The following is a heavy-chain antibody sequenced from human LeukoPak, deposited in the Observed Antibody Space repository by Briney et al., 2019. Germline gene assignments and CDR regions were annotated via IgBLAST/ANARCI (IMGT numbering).Heavy chain of an antibody. J-gene: IGHJ4*02. Sequence: GASVKVSCKTSGYTFTDYYIHWMRQAPGQGLEWMGWINSNSGGTSYAQKFQGRVPLTRDTPTRTAFMELNRLTSDDTAVYYCARTSIAARRADFDYWGQGTVVTVSS. D-gene: IGHD6-6*01. V-gene: IGHV1-2*02. CDR3: ARTSIAARRADFDY. CDR2: INSNSGGT. CDR1: GYTFTDYY.